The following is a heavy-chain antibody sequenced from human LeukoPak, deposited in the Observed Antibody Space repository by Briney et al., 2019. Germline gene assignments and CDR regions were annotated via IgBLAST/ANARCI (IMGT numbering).Heavy chain of an antibody. Sequence: GGSLRLSCAASGFTFSSYAVSWVRQAPGKGLEWVSAISGSGGSTYYADSVKGRFTISRDNSKNTLYLQMNSLRAEDTAVYYCANGLSLSRYGDYFDYWGQGTLVTVSS. V-gene: IGHV3-23*01. CDR2: ISGSGGST. CDR1: GFTFSSYA. D-gene: IGHD3-16*01. J-gene: IGHJ4*02. CDR3: ANGLSLSRYGDYFDY.